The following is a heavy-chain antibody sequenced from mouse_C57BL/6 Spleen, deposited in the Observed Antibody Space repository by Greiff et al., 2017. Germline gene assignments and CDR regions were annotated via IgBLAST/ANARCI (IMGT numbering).Heavy chain of an antibody. CDR3: AVTTVVEDYFDY. CDR2: IHPNSGST. Sequence: VQLQQPGAELVKPGASVKLSCKASGYTFTSYWMHWVKQRPGQGLEWIGMIHPNSGSTNYNEKFKSKATLTVDKSSSTAYMQLSSLTSEDSAVYYCAVTTVVEDYFDYWGQGTTLTVAS. CDR1: GYTFTSYW. J-gene: IGHJ2*01. V-gene: IGHV1-64*01. D-gene: IGHD1-1*01.